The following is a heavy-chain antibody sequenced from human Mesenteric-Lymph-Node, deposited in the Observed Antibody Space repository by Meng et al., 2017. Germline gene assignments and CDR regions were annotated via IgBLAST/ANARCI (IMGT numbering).Heavy chain of an antibody. CDR1: GFTFSSYE. J-gene: IGHJ4*02. V-gene: IGHV3-48*03. CDR3: ARDPPDFGYGDYGNDY. Sequence: GGSLRLSCAASGFTFSSYEMNWVRQAPGKGLEWVSYISSSGSTIYYADSVKGRFTISRDNAKNSLYLQMNSLRAEDTAVYYCARDPPDFGYGDYGNDYWGQGTLVTVSS. CDR2: ISSSGSTI. D-gene: IGHD4-17*01.